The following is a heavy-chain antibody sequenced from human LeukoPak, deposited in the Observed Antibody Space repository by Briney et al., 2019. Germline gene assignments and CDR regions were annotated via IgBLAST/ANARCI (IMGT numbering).Heavy chain of an antibody. CDR2: INPNSGGT. CDR3: AREGLESNGYNYFGY. CDR1: GYTFTGYY. D-gene: IGHD5-24*01. Sequence: ASVKVSCKASGYTFTGYYMHWVRQAPGQGLEWMGWINPNSGGTNYAQKFQGRVTMTRDTSISTAYMELSRLRSDDTAVYYCAREGLESNGYNYFGYWGQGTLVTVSS. V-gene: IGHV1-2*02. J-gene: IGHJ4*02.